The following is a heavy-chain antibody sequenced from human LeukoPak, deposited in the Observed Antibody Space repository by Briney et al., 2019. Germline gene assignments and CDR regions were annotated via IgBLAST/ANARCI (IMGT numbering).Heavy chain of an antibody. Sequence: RSSETLSLTCTVSGGSISSVSYYWSWIRQPAGKGLEWIGRIYTSGSTNYNPSLKSRVTISVDTSKNQFSLKLSSVTAADTAVYYCAREAVPEFGEYYYYMDVWGKGTTVTVSS. J-gene: IGHJ6*03. CDR2: IYTSGST. CDR3: AREAVPEFGEYYYYMDV. V-gene: IGHV4-61*02. D-gene: IGHD3-10*01. CDR1: GGSISSVSYY.